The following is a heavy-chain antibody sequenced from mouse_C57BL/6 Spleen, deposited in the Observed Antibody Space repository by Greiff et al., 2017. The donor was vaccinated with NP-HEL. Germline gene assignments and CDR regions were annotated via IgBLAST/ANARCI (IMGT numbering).Heavy chain of an antibody. J-gene: IGHJ4*01. D-gene: IGHD1-1*01. CDR1: GYTFTSYD. CDR3: ARECIRNYARDY. CDR2: IYPRDGST. V-gene: IGHV1-85*01. Sequence: QVQLQQSGPELVKPGASVKLSCKASGYTFTSYDINWVKQRPGQGLEWIGLIYPRDGSTKYNEKFKGKATLPVDTSSSTAYRELHSLTSEDAAVYFCARECIRNYARDYWGQGTSVTVSS.